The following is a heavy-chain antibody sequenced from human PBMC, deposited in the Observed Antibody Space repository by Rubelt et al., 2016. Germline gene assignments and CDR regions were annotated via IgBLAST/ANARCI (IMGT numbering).Heavy chain of an antibody. V-gene: IGHV4-38-2*02. D-gene: IGHD3-22*01. J-gene: IGHJ3*02. CDR1: GYSISSGYY. CDR3: ARWHGYYSAFDI. Sequence: QVQLQESGPGLVKPSETLSLTCTVSGYSISSGYYWGWIRQPPGKGLEWIGSIYHSGSTYYNPSLKSRVTISVDTSKNQFSLKLSSVTAADTAVYYCARWHGYYSAFDIWGQGTMVTVSS. CDR2: IYHSGST.